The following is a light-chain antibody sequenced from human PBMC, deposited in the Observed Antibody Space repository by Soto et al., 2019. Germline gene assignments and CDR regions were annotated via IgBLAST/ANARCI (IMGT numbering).Light chain of an antibody. CDR1: QSVTSN. V-gene: IGKV3D-15*01. J-gene: IGKJ1*01. CDR2: GIS. CDR3: QQYTAWPLT. Sequence: EVVMTQSPATLSVSPGEGATLSCRASQSVTSNYLAWYQQKPGKAPRLLIHGISNRAPGVPDRFSGSGSGTDFTLTSRSLQPEDFAVYYCQQYTAWPLTFGQGTKVEVK.